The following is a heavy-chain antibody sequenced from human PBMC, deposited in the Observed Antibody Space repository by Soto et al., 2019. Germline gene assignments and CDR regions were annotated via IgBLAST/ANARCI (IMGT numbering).Heavy chain of an antibody. CDR3: ARELVAAAGPNWYFDL. Sequence: ASVKVSCKASGYTFTSYAMHWVRQAPGQRLEWMGWINAGNGNTKYSQKFQGGVTITRDTSASTAYTELSSLRSEDTAVYYCARELVAAAGPNWYFDLWGRGTLVTVS. CDR2: INAGNGNT. J-gene: IGHJ2*01. D-gene: IGHD6-13*01. CDR1: GYTFTSYA. V-gene: IGHV1-3*01.